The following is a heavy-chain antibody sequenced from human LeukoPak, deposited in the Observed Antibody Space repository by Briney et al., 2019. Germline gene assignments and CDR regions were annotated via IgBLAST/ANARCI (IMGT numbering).Heavy chain of an antibody. Sequence: SQTLSLTCAISGDSVSSNSAAWNWIRQSPSRGLEWLGRTYYRSKWYNDYAVSVKSRITINPDTSKNQFSLQLNSVTPEDTAVYYCAKVETAAAATLRGFDYWGQGTLVTVSS. J-gene: IGHJ4*02. CDR2: TYYRSKWYN. V-gene: IGHV6-1*01. CDR1: GDSVSSNSAA. D-gene: IGHD6-13*01. CDR3: AKVETAAAATLRGFDY.